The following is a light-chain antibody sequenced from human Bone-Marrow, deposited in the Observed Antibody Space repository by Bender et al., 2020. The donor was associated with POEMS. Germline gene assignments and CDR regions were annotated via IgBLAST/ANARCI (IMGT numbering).Light chain of an antibody. CDR3: SSYAGRYTML. CDR2: DVT. J-gene: IGLJ3*02. CDR1: SSDIGGYNY. Sequence: QSALTQPASVSGSPGQSITISCTGSSSDIGGYNYVSWYQQYPDTAPRLLIYDVTVRPSGVPSRFSGSKSGNTASLTISGLQAEDEADYYCSSYAGRYTMLFGGGTFLTVL. V-gene: IGLV2-14*03.